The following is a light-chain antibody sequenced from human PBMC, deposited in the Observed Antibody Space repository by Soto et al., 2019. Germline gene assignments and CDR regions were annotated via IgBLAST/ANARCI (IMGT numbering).Light chain of an antibody. V-gene: IGLV1-40*01. CDR3: QSYDKRLTAYV. CDR2: GNH. Sequence: QSVLTQPPSVSGAPGQTVIISCSGSSSNIGAPYDVNWYRQLPGTVPKLLIYGNHNRPSGVPDRLSASKSGTSASLAITGLQAEDEGHYYCQSYDKRLTAYVFGTGTKVTVL. J-gene: IGLJ1*01. CDR1: SSNIGAPYD.